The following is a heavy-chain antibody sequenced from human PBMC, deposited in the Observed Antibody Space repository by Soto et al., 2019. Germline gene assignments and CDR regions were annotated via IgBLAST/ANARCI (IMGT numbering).Heavy chain of an antibody. CDR3: ARRFDGHSYGYGMDV. CDR1: GGSISPYY. J-gene: IGHJ6*02. CDR2: IYYNGIT. V-gene: IGHV4-59*08. D-gene: IGHD3-10*01. Sequence: QVQLQESGPGLVKPSETMSLTCIVSGGSISPYYWSWIQQPPGKGLEWIGFIYYNGITNYNPSLKSRVTILVDTSKKQFSLKLSSVTAADTALYFCARRFDGHSYGYGMDVWGQGTTVTVSS.